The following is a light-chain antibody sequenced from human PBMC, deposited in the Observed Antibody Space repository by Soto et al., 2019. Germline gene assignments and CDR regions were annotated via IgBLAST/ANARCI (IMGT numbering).Light chain of an antibody. V-gene: IGKV1-5*03. Sequence: DIQMTQSPSTPSASVGDRVTITCRASQSISPWLAWYQQKPGKAPYLLIYKASTLESGVPSRFSGSGSGTEFTLTINSLQPDDFATYYCQQYNSYPMVTFGPGTKLDIK. CDR3: QQYNSYPMVT. J-gene: IGKJ3*01. CDR1: QSISPW. CDR2: KAS.